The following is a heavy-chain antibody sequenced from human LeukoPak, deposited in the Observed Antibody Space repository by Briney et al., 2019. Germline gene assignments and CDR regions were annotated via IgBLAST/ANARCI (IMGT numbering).Heavy chain of an antibody. J-gene: IGHJ3*02. V-gene: IGHV4-4*07. CDR1: GGSISSYY. CDR2: IYTSGST. CDR3: ARSPNSSGYYYRAFDI. D-gene: IGHD3-22*01. Sequence: PSETLSLTCTVSGGSISSYYWSRIRQPAGRGLEWIGRIYTSGSTNYNPSLKSRVTMSIDTSKNQFSLKLGSVTAADTAVYYCARSPNSSGYYYRAFDIWGQGTMVTVSS.